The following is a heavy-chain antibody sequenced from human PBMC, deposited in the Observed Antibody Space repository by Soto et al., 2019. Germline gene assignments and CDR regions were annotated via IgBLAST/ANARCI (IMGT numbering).Heavy chain of an antibody. D-gene: IGHD3-9*01. Sequence: SSETLSLTCAVYGGSFSGYYWSWIRQPPGKGLEWIGEINHSGSTNYNPSLKSRVTISVDTSKNQFSLKLSSVTAADTAVYYCARLLHDNRGYYYFDYWGRGTLVTVSS. J-gene: IGHJ4*02. CDR3: ARLLHDNRGYYYFDY. CDR2: INHSGST. CDR1: GGSFSGYY. V-gene: IGHV4-34*01.